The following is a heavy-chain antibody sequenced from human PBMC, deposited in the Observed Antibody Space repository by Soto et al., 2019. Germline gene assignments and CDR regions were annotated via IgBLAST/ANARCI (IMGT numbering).Heavy chain of an antibody. Sequence: QVQLVESGGGVVQPGRSLRLSCAASGFTFSSYGMDWVRQAPGKGLEWVAGIWYDGSNKYYADAVKGRFTISRDNCKKAMCLQMYSKRAEDTAVYYSAREGGGVIAVAGTCQYRKYGMEVWGLGTTVTVSS. D-gene: IGHD6-19*01. CDR2: IWYDGSNK. J-gene: IGHJ6*01. V-gene: IGHV3-33*01. CDR3: AREGGGVIAVAGTCQYRKYGMEV. CDR1: GFTFSSYG.